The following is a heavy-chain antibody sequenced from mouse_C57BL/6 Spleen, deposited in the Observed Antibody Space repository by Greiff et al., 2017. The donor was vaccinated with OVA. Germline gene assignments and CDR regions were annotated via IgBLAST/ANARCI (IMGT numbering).Heavy chain of an antibody. CDR3: ARDINYGSSYPYYAMDY. D-gene: IGHD1-1*01. J-gene: IGHJ4*01. CDR1: GFTFSDYY. Sequence: EVKLMESEGDLVQPGSSMKLSCTASGFTFSDYYMAWVRQVPEKGLEWVANINYDGSSTYYLDSLKSRFIISRDNAKNILYLQMSSLKSEDTATYYCARDINYGSSYPYYAMDYWGQGTSVTVSS. CDR2: INYDGSST. V-gene: IGHV5-16*01.